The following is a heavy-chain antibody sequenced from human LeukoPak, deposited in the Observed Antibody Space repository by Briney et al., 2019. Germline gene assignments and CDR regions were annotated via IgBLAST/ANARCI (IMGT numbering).Heavy chain of an antibody. CDR2: KYYSGSA. CDR1: GVSISDGRYY. CDR3: ATPYCSSISCLDVFNI. Sequence: SQALSLTCSVSGVSISDGRYYWTWIRQHPGKGLEWIGYKYYSGSANYNPSLKSRLTISVDTSKNQFSLQLSSVTAADTAMYYCATPYCSSISCLDVFNIWGQGTMVTVSS. V-gene: IGHV4-31*03. D-gene: IGHD2-2*01. J-gene: IGHJ3*02.